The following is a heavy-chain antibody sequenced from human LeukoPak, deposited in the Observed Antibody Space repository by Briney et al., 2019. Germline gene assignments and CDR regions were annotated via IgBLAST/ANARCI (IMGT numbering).Heavy chain of an antibody. CDR3: ARTLRTSQLGYDY. CDR1: GYTFTIYA. J-gene: IGHJ4*02. V-gene: IGHV1-3*01. D-gene: IGHD2-2*01. CDR2: FNAGNGNT. Sequence: ASVKVSCKASGYTFTIYAMHWVRQAPGQRLEWMGWFNAGNGNTKYSQKFQGRVTITRDTSASTAYMELSSLRSEDTAVYYCARTLRTSQLGYDYWGQGTLVTVSS.